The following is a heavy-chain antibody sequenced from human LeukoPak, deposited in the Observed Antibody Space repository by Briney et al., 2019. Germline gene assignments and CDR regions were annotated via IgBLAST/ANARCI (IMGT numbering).Heavy chain of an antibody. J-gene: IGHJ5*02. V-gene: IGHV4-34*01. CDR1: GGSFSGYY. Sequence: ASETLSLTCAVYGGSFSGYYWSWIRQPPGKGLEWIGEINHSGSTNYNPSLKSRVTISVDTSKNQFSLKLSSVTAADTAVYYCARPVPSRLGWFDPWGQGTLVTVSS. CDR3: ARPVPSRLGWFDP. D-gene: IGHD1-1*01. CDR2: INHSGST.